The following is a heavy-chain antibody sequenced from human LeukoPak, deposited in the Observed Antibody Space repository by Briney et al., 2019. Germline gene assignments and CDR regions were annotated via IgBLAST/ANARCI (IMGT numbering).Heavy chain of an antibody. CDR1: GFTFSSYA. V-gene: IGHV3-23*01. D-gene: IGHD4-23*01. CDR2: ISGSGGSA. CDR3: ANDYGGNEDAFDI. J-gene: IGHJ3*02. Sequence: GGSLRLSCAASGFTFSSYAMSWVRQAPGKGLEWVSAISGSGGSAYYADSVKGRFTISRDNSKNTLYLQMNRLRAEDTAVYYCANDYGGNEDAFDIWGQGTMVTVSS.